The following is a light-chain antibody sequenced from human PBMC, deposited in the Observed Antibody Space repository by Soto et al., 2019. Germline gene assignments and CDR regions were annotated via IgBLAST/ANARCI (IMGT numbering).Light chain of an antibody. CDR3: CSYADNSRTLV. J-gene: IGLJ2*01. V-gene: IGLV6-57*04. CDR1: SGSIASNY. Sequence: NFMLTQPHSVSESPGKTVTISCTRSSGSIASNYVQWYHQRPGSAPTIVMYEDNQRPSGVPDRFSGSIDRSSNSASLTISGLQAEDEADYYCCSYADNSRTLVFGGGTKLTVL. CDR2: EDN.